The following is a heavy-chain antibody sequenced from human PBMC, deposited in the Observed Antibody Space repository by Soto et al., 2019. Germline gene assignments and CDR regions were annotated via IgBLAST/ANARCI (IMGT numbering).Heavy chain of an antibody. CDR2: IYPGDSDT. V-gene: IGHV5-51*01. CDR1: GYSFTSYW. J-gene: IGHJ6*03. D-gene: IGHD2-2*01. Sequence: GESLKISCKGSGYSFTSYWIGWVRQMPGKGLEWMGIIYPGDSDTRYSPSFQGQVTISADKSISTAYLQWSSLKASDTAMYYCARLDSEYQLLSYYYYYYMDVWGKGTTVTVSS. CDR3: ARLDSEYQLLSYYYYYYMDV.